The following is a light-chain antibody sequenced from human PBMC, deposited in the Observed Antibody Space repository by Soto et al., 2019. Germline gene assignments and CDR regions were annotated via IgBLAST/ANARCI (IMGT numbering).Light chain of an antibody. CDR1: QSVSSSY. V-gene: IGKV3-20*01. CDR2: AAS. CDR3: QQYGSSTWT. J-gene: IGKJ1*01. Sequence: EIVLTQSPGTLYLSPGERATLSCRASQSVSSSYLVWHQQKPGQAPRLLIYAASRRATGIPDRFSGSGSGTDFTLTISRLETEDFAVYYCQQYGSSTWTFGQGTKVDIK.